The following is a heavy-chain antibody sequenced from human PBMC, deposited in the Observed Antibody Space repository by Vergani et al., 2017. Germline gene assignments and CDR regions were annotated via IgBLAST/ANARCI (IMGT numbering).Heavy chain of an antibody. Sequence: EVQLVESGGGLVKPGGSLRLSCEVSGFTFSSYCMNWVRQAPGKGLEWVSSINSRSDYIYYADSVKGRFTISRDNAKNSLYLQMNSLRVEDTAVYYCASNVYGSVAACYALSIDYWGQGTLVTVSS. D-gene: IGHD2-15*01. J-gene: IGHJ4*02. CDR1: GFTFSSYC. V-gene: IGHV3-21*01. CDR3: ASNVYGSVAACYALSIDY. CDR2: INSRSDYI.